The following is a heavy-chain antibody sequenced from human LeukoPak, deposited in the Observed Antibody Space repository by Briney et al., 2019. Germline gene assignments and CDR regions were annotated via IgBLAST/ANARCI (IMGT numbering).Heavy chain of an antibody. Sequence: AASVWVSCKASGYTFTGYYMHWVRQAPGQGLEWMGWINPNSGGTNYAQKFQGRVPMTRDTSISTAYMELSRLRSDDTAVYYCARELMVYAISYYYYGMDVRGQGTTVTVSS. V-gene: IGHV1-2*02. J-gene: IGHJ6*02. CDR3: ARELMVYAISYYYYGMDV. CDR1: GYTFTGYY. D-gene: IGHD2-8*01. CDR2: INPNSGGT.